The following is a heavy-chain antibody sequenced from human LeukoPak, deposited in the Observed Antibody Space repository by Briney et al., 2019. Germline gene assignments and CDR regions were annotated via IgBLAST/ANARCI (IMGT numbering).Heavy chain of an antibody. D-gene: IGHD3-22*01. CDR2: ISGNGGGT. CDR1: GFTFNNYA. J-gene: IGHJ4*02. CDR3: AKGTKVIVVDNYFDY. Sequence: GGSLGLSCAASGFTFNNYAMSWVRQAPGKGLEWVSAISGNGGGTYYADSVKGRFTIPRDNSKNTLYLQMNSLRADDTAVYYCAKGTKVIVVDNYFDYWGQGTLVTVSS. V-gene: IGHV3-23*01.